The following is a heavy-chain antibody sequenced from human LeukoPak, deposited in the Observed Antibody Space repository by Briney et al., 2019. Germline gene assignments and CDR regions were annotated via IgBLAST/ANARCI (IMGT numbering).Heavy chain of an antibody. D-gene: IGHD2-2*01. CDR2: IHNNGDT. CDR3: ARGYEDIVVVPAATRGYYFDY. J-gene: IGHJ4*02. Sequence: SETLSLTCTVSDDSIRSYYWNWIRQAPGKALEWIGHIHNNGDTAYNFSLKSRVTISMDTSKNQFSLKLSSVTAADTAVYYCARGYEDIVVVPAATRGYYFDYWGQGTLVTVSS. V-gene: IGHV4-59*12. CDR1: DDSIRSYY.